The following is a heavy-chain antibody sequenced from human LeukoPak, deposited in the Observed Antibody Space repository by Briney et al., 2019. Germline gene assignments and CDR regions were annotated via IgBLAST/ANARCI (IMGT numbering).Heavy chain of an antibody. CDR2: ISYSGST. CDR3: AGHHPRNTVDF. V-gene: IGHV4-59*08. D-gene: IGHD2/OR15-2a*01. CDR1: GGSISSYY. Sequence: TETLSLTCTVSGGSISSYYWSWIRQPPGKGLEWVGYISYSGSTNYNPSLKSRVTISLDTSKNQFSLKLSSVTAADTAVYYCAGHHPRNTVDFWGQGTLVTVSS. J-gene: IGHJ4*02.